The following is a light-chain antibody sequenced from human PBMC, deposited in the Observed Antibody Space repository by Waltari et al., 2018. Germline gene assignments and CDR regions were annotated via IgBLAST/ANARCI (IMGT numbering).Light chain of an antibody. CDR2: ATS. Sequence: AIRMTQSPSSLSESTGDRVTITCRASQAISSYLAWYQQKPGKAPKFLIYATSTLQSGVPSRFSGSGFGTDFTLTINCLQSEDFATYYCQQYYNYPWTFGQGTKVEIK. J-gene: IGKJ1*01. CDR3: QQYYNYPWT. CDR1: QAISSY. V-gene: IGKV1-8*01.